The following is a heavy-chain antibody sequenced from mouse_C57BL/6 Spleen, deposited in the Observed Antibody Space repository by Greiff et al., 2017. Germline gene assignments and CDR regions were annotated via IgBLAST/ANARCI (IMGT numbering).Heavy chain of an antibody. CDR2: IYPGDGDT. V-gene: IGHV1-82*01. Sequence: QVQLQQSGPELVKPGASVKISCKASGYAFSSSWMNWVKQRPGKGLEWIGRIYPGDGDTNYNGKFKGKATLTADKSSSTAYMQLSSLTSEDSAVYFCARSPDGYYLGYFDYWGQGTTLTVSS. D-gene: IGHD2-3*01. J-gene: IGHJ2*01. CDR1: GYAFSSSW. CDR3: ARSPDGYYLGYFDY.